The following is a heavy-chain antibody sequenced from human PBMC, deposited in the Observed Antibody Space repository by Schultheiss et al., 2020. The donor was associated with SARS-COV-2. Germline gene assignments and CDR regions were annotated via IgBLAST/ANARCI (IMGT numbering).Heavy chain of an antibody. V-gene: IGHV3-21*01. CDR3: ARDPEAYSSWYFGSSGMDV. Sequence: GESLKISCAASGFTFSSYSMNWVRQAPGKGLEWVSSISSSSSYIYYADSVKGRFTISRDNAKNSLYLQMNSLRAEDTAVYYCARDPEAYSSWYFGSSGMDVWGQGTTVTVSS. J-gene: IGHJ6*02. CDR2: ISSSSSYI. D-gene: IGHD6-13*01. CDR1: GFTFSSYS.